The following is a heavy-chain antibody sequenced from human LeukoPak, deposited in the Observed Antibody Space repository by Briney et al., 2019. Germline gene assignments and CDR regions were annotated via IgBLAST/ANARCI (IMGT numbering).Heavy chain of an antibody. J-gene: IGHJ4*02. CDR1: GYTFTSYD. Sequence: GASVKVSCKASGYTFTSYDINWVRQATGQGLEWMGWMNPNSGNTGYAQKFQGRVTMTRDTSTSTVYMELSSLRSEDTAVYYCARAAGGAAVAYFDYWGQGTLVTVSS. CDR2: MNPNSGNT. CDR3: ARAAGGAAVAYFDY. V-gene: IGHV1-8*01. D-gene: IGHD6-19*01.